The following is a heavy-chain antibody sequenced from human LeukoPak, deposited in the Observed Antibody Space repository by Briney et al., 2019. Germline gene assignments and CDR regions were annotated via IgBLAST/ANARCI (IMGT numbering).Heavy chain of an antibody. CDR1: GYTFTSYD. Sequence: ASVKVSCKASGYTFTSYDINWVRQATGQGLEWMGWMNPNSGNTGYAQKFQGRVAMTTDTPTSTAYMELRSLRSDGTAVYYCARDLRYSSGWSASGMDVWGKGTTVTISS. CDR3: ARDLRYSSGWSASGMDV. D-gene: IGHD6-19*01. CDR2: MNPNSGNT. V-gene: IGHV1-8*01. J-gene: IGHJ6*03.